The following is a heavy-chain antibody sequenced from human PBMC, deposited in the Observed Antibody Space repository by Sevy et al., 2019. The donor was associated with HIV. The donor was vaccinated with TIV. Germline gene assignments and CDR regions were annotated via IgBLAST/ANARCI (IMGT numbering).Heavy chain of an antibody. CDR2: ISWDGGST. Sequence: QAGGSLRLSCAASGFTFDDYTMHWVRQAPGKGLEWVSLISWDGGSTYYADSVKGRFTISRDNSKNSLYLQMNSLRTEDTALYYCAKEQTTVTTGGWFDPWGQGTLVTVSS. J-gene: IGHJ5*02. CDR3: AKEQTTVTTGGWFDP. CDR1: GFTFDDYT. V-gene: IGHV3-43*01. D-gene: IGHD4-17*01.